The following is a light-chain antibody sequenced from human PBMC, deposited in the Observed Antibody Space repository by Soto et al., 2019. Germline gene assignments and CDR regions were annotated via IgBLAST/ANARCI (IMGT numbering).Light chain of an antibody. Sequence: DIQMTQSPSSLSASVGDRVTITCRASQSISTYLNWYQQKPGKVPKLLIYAASSLQSGVPSRFSGSGSGTDFTLTISSLQPEYFATYYCQQTHTTFTFGGGTKVDIK. J-gene: IGKJ4*01. CDR2: AAS. CDR3: QQTHTTFT. CDR1: QSISTY. V-gene: IGKV1-39*01.